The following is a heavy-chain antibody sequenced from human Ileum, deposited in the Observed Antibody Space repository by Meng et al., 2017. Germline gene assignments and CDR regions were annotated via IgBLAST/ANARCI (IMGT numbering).Heavy chain of an antibody. CDR3: AHRLGPYNSYWDVGYFDY. CDR1: GFSLSTTQVG. J-gene: IGHJ4*02. Sequence: SGPTLVKPTQTLTLTCTFSGFSLSTTQVGVGWIRQSPGKPLESLVIIYWDDDKRYNPTLRSRLTIAKDTSRNQVILTMTNMDPADSGTYYCAHRLGPYNSYWDVGYFDYWGQGALVTVSS. CDR2: IYWDDDK. D-gene: IGHD2/OR15-2a*01. V-gene: IGHV2-5*02.